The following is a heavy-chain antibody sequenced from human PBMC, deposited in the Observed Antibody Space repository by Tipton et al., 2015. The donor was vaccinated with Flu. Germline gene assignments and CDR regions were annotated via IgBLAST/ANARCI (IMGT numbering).Heavy chain of an antibody. CDR3: AGVWSSFVATASLDY. J-gene: IGHJ4*02. CDR2: IRYGGSS. V-gene: IGHV4-39*07. Sequence: SSYGMHWVRQAPGKGLEWIGSIRYGGSSYYTPSLKSRVTISLDMSKDQFSLKLASVTAADTAVYYCAGVWSSFVATASLDYWGRGTLVTVSS. D-gene: IGHD1-1*01. CDR1: SSYG.